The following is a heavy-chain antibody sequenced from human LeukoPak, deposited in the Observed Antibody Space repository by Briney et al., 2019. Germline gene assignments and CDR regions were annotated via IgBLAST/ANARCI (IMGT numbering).Heavy chain of an antibody. CDR3: ARGPTYYYDSSGYYFGY. CDR2: IHNSGSTI. V-gene: IGHV3-48*03. Sequence: GGSLRLSCAASGFTFSTYEMNWVRQAPGKGLEWVSYIHNSGSTIYYADSVKGRFTISRDNVKNSLYLQMHSLRAEDTAVYYCARGPTYYYDSSGYYFGYWGQGTLVTVSS. D-gene: IGHD3-22*01. J-gene: IGHJ4*02. CDR1: GFTFSTYE.